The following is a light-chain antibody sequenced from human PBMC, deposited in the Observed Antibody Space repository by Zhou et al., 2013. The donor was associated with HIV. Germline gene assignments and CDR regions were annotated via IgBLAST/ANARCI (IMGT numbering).Light chain of an antibody. Sequence: DIQMTQSPSSLSASVGDRVTITCQASQDITNYLNWYQQKPGKAPKLLIYDASNLETGVPSRFSGSGSGTDFTFTISSLQPADIATYYCQQYDNLPTWTFGQGTKVEIK. CDR1: QDITNY. CDR3: QQYDNLPTWT. CDR2: DAS. V-gene: IGKV1-33*01. J-gene: IGKJ1*01.